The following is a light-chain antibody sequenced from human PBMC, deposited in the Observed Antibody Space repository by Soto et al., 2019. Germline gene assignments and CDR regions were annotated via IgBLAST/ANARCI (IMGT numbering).Light chain of an antibody. CDR2: EVA. CDR1: SSDPATYNL. Sequence: QLVLTQPASVSGSPGQSITISCTGTSSDPATYNLVSWYQQRPGKAPQLIIYEVAKRPSGVPTRFSGSQSGDTASLTISGLQAEDEADYYCCSRLFGGGTQLTVL. V-gene: IGLV2-23*02. CDR3: CSRL. J-gene: IGLJ2*01.